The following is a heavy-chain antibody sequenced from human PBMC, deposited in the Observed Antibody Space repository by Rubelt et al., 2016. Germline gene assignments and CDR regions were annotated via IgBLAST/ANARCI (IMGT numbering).Heavy chain of an antibody. D-gene: IGHD1-26*01. CDR2: IDHSGNT. V-gene: IGHV4-34*01. CDR3: ARHDTGSFLFDF. CDR1: GGSFSGYS. J-gene: IGHJ4*02. Sequence: QVQLQQWGAGLVKPSETLSLTCAVYGGSFSGYSWTWIRQPPGQGLEWLGEIDHSGNTDYIPSLHSRVSISVDTSKKQISLKMSSVTAADTAVYYCARHDTGSFLFDFWGQGTPVTVSS.